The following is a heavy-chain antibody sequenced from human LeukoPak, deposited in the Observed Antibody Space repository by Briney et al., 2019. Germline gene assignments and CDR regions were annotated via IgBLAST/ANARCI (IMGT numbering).Heavy chain of an antibody. D-gene: IGHD2-15*01. CDR1: GFTLSSYA. CDR2: ISYDGSNK. CDR3: ARACSGGSCYYAFDI. V-gene: IGHV3-30*04. Sequence: GGSLRLSCAASGFTLSSYAMHWVRQAPGKGLEWVAVISYDGSNKYYADSVKGRFTISRDNAKNSLYLQMNSLRAEDTAVYYCARACSGGSCYYAFDIWGQGTMVTVSS. J-gene: IGHJ3*02.